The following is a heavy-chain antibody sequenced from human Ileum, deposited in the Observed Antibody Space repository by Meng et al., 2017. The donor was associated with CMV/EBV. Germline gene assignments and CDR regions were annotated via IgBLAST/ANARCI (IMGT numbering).Heavy chain of an antibody. J-gene: IGHJ4*02. CDR1: VFTFRDSP. CDR3: VSPPVGG. CDR2: ISPSGTSI. V-gene: IGHV3-11*01. Sequence: SLRLSCAASVFTFRDSPMSWLRPPPGKGLEWVAYISPSGTSIYYADSVKGRFTISRDNAKNALFLQVSSLRPEDTAVYYCVSPPVGGWGQGTLVTVSS. D-gene: IGHD3-16*01.